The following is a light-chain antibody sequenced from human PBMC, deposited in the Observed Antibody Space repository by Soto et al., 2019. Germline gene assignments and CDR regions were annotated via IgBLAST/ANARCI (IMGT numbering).Light chain of an antibody. CDR2: DAS. V-gene: IGKV1-33*01. J-gene: IGKJ5*01. Sequence: DIQMTQSPSSLSASVGDRVTITCQASQDISNYLNWYQQKPGKAPKLLIYDASNLETGVPSRFSGSGSGTDFTFTISSLQPEEIATYYCQQYDKLITFGQGTRLEIK. CDR1: QDISNY. CDR3: QQYDKLIT.